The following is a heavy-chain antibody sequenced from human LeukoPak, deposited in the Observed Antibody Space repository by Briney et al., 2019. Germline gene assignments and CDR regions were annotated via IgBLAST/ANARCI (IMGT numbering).Heavy chain of an antibody. CDR2: IYYSGST. J-gene: IGHJ6*03. Sequence: SETLSLTCTVSGGSISSSSYYWGWIRQPPGKGLEWIGSIYYSGSTYYNPSLKSRVTISVDTSKNQFSLKLSSVTAADTAVYYCARVIYDYAREAYYYYYMDVWGKGTTVTISS. D-gene: IGHD3-16*01. V-gene: IGHV4-39*07. CDR3: ARVIYDYAREAYYYYYMDV. CDR1: GGSISSSSYY.